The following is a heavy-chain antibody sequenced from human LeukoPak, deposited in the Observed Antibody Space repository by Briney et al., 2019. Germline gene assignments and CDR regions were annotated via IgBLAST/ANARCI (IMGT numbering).Heavy chain of an antibody. D-gene: IGHD3-3*01. V-gene: IGHV1-46*01. J-gene: IGHJ5*02. CDR2: INPSGGST. CDR1: GGTFSSYA. Sequence: ASVKVSCKASGGTFSSYAISWVRQAPGQGLEWMGIINPSGGSTSYAQKFQGRVTMTRDTSTSTVYMELSSLRSEDTAVYYCARLRAAGDFWSGYYDNWFDPWGQGTLVTVSS. CDR3: ARLRAAGDFWSGYYDNWFDP.